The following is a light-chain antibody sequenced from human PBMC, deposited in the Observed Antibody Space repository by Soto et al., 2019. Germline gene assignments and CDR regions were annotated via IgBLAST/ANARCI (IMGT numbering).Light chain of an antibody. V-gene: IGKV3-20*01. CDR2: GAS. J-gene: IGKJ4*01. Sequence: EIVLTQSPGTLSLSPGERATLSCRASQSVSSSFLAWYQQKPGQAPRLLIYGASSRATGIPDRFSGSGSGAEFSLTTSRLEPEDVAVYYCQQYGSAPLTFGGGTKVEIK. CDR1: QSVSSSF. CDR3: QQYGSAPLT.